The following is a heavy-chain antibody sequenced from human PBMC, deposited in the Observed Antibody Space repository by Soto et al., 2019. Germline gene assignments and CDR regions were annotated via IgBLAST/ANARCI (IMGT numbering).Heavy chain of an antibody. CDR2: IIPILGIA. CDR3: ARDLAVAGTDDAFDI. J-gene: IGHJ3*02. CDR1: GGTFSSYT. D-gene: IGHD6-19*01. Sequence: SVKVSCKASGGTFSSYTISWVRQAPGQGLEWMGRIIPILGIANYAQKFQGRVTITADKSTSTAYMELSSLRSEDTAVYYCARDLAVAGTDDAFDISGQATIVTVSS. V-gene: IGHV1-69*04.